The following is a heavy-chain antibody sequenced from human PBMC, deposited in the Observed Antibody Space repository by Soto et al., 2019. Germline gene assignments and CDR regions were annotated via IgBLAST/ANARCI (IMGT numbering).Heavy chain of an antibody. J-gene: IGHJ4*02. CDR1: GFTFSSYA. V-gene: IGHV3-30-3*01. Sequence: PGGSLRLSCAASGFTFSSYAMHWARQAPGKGLEWVAVISYDGSNKYYADSVKGRFTISRDNSKNTLYLQMNSLRAEDTAVYYCAREAVGYFDYWGXGTLVNVSS. CDR3: AREAVGYFDY. D-gene: IGHD6-25*01. CDR2: ISYDGSNK.